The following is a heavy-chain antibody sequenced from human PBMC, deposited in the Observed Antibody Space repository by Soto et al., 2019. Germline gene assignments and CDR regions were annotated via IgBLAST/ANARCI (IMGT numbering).Heavy chain of an antibody. CDR1: GGTFSSYA. CDR3: ARDIVVVPAAMANYYYGMDV. Sequence: SVKVSCTASGGTFSSYAISWVRQAPGQGLERMGGIIPIFGTANYAQKFQGRVTITADESTSTAYMELSSLRSEDTAVYYCARDIVVVPAAMANYYYGMDVWGQGTTVTV. CDR2: IIPIFGTA. D-gene: IGHD2-2*01. J-gene: IGHJ6*02. V-gene: IGHV1-69*13.